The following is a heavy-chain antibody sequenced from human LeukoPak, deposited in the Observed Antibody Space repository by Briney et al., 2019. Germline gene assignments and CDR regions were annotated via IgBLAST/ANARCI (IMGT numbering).Heavy chain of an antibody. V-gene: IGHV1-2*02. CDR3: ARGGPKPIMGAADC. CDR2: INHNSGGT. J-gene: IGHJ4*02. Sequence: ASVKVSCKPSGYTFTGDYIHWVRQAPGHGLEWMGWINHNSGGTKYAQKFQGRFTMTSDTSISTTYMELSSLRSDDTAMYYSARGGPKPIMGAADCWGQGTLVTVSS. D-gene: IGHD2-8*01. CDR1: GYTFTGDY.